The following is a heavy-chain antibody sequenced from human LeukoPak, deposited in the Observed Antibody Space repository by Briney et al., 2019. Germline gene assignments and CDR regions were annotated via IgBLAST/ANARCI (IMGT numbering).Heavy chain of an antibody. V-gene: IGHV4-59*01. CDR3: ARSKNSVHYYDSSGYYFRLDAFDI. CDR1: GGSISSYY. D-gene: IGHD3-22*01. J-gene: IGHJ3*02. CDR2: IYYSGST. Sequence: SETLSLTCTVSGGSISSYYWSWLRQPPGKGLEWIGYIYYSGSTNYNPSLKSRVTISVDTSKNQFSLKLSSVTAADTAVYYCARSKNSVHYYDSSGYYFRLDAFDIWGQGTMVTVSS.